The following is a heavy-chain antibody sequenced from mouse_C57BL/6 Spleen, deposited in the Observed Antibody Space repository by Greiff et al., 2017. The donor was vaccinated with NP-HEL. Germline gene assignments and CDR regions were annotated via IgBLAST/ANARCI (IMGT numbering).Heavy chain of an antibody. V-gene: IGHV5-4*01. CDR1: GFTFSSYA. CDR2: ISDGGSYT. J-gene: IGHJ2*01. D-gene: IGHD2-2*01. CDR3: AREASGYDDSYYFDD. Sequence: EVKLMESGGGLVKPGGSLKLSCAASGFTFSSYAMSWVRQTPEKRLEWVATISDGGSYTYYPDNVKGRFTISRDNAKNNLYLQMSHLKSEDTAMYYCAREASGYDDSYYFDDWGQGTTLTVSS.